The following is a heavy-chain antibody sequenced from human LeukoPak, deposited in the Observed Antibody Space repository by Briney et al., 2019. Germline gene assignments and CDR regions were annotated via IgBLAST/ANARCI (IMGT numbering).Heavy chain of an antibody. CDR1: GFTFSSYG. CDR2: ISYDGSNK. CDR3: AKAQDIVPGLGPFDY. D-gene: IGHD3-16*02. J-gene: IGHJ4*02. Sequence: GGSLRLSCAASGFTFSSYGMHGVRQAPGEGLEWVAVISYDGSNKYYADSVKGRFTISRDNSKNTLYLQMNSLRLEDTAVYYWAKAQDIVPGLGPFDYWGQGTLVTVSS. V-gene: IGHV3-30*18.